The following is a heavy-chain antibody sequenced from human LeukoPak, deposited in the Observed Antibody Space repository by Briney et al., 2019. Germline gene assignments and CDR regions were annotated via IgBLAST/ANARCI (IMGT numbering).Heavy chain of an antibody. D-gene: IGHD1-26*01. CDR1: GGSISSYY. J-gene: IGHJ4*02. CDR3: ARENSGSYREFDY. Sequence: SETLSLTCTGSGGSISSYYWGWIRQPAGKGLEWIGRIYTSGSTNYNASLKSRVSMSVDTSKNQFSLKLSSVTAADTAVFYCARENSGSYREFDYWGQGTLVAVSS. CDR2: IYTSGST. V-gene: IGHV4-4*07.